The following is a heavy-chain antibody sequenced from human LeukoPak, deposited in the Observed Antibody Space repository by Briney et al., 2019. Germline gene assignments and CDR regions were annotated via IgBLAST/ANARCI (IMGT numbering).Heavy chain of an antibody. D-gene: IGHD2-15*01. CDR2: INPSDGST. V-gene: IGHV1-46*01. Sequence: ASVKVSCKASGYTFTSYYMHWVRQAPGQGLEWMGIINPSDGSTSYAQKFQGRVTMTRDTSTSTVYTELSSLRSEDTAVYYCAREGCSGGSCYRNWFDPWGQGTLVTVSS. J-gene: IGHJ5*02. CDR3: AREGCSGGSCYRNWFDP. CDR1: GYTFTSYY.